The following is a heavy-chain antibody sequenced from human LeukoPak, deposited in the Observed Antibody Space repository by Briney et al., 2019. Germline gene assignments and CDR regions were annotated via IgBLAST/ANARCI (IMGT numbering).Heavy chain of an antibody. Sequence: GRSLRLSCAASGFTFSSYAMYWVRQAPGKGPEWLAVISYGGITHYADSVKDRFTISRDNSKNTLSLQLNSLRGGDTAVYYCARDSTYYYDGGSSGPHYFDYWGQGTLVTVSS. V-gene: IGHV3-30*01. D-gene: IGHD3-10*01. J-gene: IGHJ4*02. CDR1: GFTFSSYA. CDR2: ISYGGIT. CDR3: ARDSTYYYDGGSSGPHYFDY.